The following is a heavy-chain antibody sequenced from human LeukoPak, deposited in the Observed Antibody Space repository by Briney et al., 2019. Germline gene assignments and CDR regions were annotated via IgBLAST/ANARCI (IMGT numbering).Heavy chain of an antibody. CDR2: IYTGGST. CDR3: ARGRSSSAPYDY. Sequence: PGGSLRLPCAASGFIVSSNYMTWVRQAPGKGLEWVSVIYTGGSTYYADSVKGRFTISRDNSKNTLYLQMNTLRAEDTAVYYCARGRSSSAPYDYWGQGTLVSVSS. J-gene: IGHJ4*02. CDR1: GFIVSSNY. V-gene: IGHV3-53*01. D-gene: IGHD6-6*01.